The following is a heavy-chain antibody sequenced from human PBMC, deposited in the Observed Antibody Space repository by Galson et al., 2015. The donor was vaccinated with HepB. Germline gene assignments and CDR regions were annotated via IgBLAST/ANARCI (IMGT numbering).Heavy chain of an antibody. V-gene: IGHV1-46*01. CDR2: INPSGGST. Sequence: SVKVSCKASGYTFTSYYMHWVRQAPGQGLEWMGIINPSGGSTSYAQKFQGRVTMTRDTSTSTVYMELSSLRSEDTAVYYCARWGLNPAQLEWLFETPYFDYWGQGTLVTVSS. D-gene: IGHD3-3*01. CDR1: GYTFTSYY. J-gene: IGHJ4*02. CDR3: ARWGLNPAQLEWLFETPYFDY.